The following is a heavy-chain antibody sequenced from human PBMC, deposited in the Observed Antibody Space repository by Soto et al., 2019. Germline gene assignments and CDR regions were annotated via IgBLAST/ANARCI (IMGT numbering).Heavy chain of an antibody. CDR1: GLTFSDYY. Sequence: QVQLVESGGGLVKPGGSLRLSCAASGLTFSDYYMSWIRQAPGKGLEWVSYITSSGDYTKYADSVRGRFTISRDNAKNSLDLQMNSLRADDTAVYYCARELDGIDVWGQGTTVIVSS. J-gene: IGHJ6*02. CDR3: ARELDGIDV. CDR2: ITSSGDYT. V-gene: IGHV3-11*05.